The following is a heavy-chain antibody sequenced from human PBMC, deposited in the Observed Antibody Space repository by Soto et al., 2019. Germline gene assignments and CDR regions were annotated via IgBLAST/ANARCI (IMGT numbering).Heavy chain of an antibody. J-gene: IGHJ4*02. CDR2: ISSNGGST. CDR1: GFTFSSYA. Sequence: GGSLRLSCSASGFTFSSYAMHWVRQAPGKGLEYVSAISSNGGSTYYADSVKGRFTISRDNSKNTLYLQMNSLRAEDTAVYYCAKDDYVWGSYRYTQDPGPFDYWGQGTLVTVSS. D-gene: IGHD3-16*02. CDR3: AKDDYVWGSYRYTQDPGPFDY. V-gene: IGHV3-64*04.